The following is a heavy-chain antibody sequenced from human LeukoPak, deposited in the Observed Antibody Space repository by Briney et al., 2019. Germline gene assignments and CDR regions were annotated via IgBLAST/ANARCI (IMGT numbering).Heavy chain of an antibody. D-gene: IGHD5-24*01. V-gene: IGHV1-69*04. Sequence: SVKLCCKASGTAFSSNAISWVRDAPGQGLEWMGRIVPILGIANYGQKFQGRVTITADKSTSTAYMELSSQRSEDTAVYYCASPGWLQHPPLFDYWRQGTLVTVSS. J-gene: IGHJ4*02. CDR2: IVPILGIA. CDR3: ASPGWLQHPPLFDY. CDR1: GTAFSSNA.